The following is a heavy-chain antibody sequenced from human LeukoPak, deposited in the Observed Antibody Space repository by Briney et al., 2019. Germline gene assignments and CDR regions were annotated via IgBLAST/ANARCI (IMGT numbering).Heavy chain of an antibody. CDR1: GYTFTSYY. J-gene: IGHJ4*02. V-gene: IGHV1-46*01. Sequence: ASVKVSCKASGYTFTSYYMHWVRQAPGQGLEWMGIINPSGGSTSYAQKFQGRVTMTRDTSTSTVYMELSSLRSEDTAVYYCALANYYYGSGSQLRGWGQGTLVTVSS. CDR3: ALANYYYGSGSQLRG. D-gene: IGHD3-10*01. CDR2: INPSGGST.